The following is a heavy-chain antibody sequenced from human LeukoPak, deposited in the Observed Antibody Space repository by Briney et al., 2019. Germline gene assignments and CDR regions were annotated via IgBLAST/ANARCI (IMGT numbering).Heavy chain of an antibody. CDR1: GYTFTSYA. V-gene: IGHV1-3*01. CDR2: INAGNGNT. J-gene: IGHJ5*02. D-gene: IGHD6-19*01. Sequence: ASVKVSCKASGYTFTSYAMHWVRQAPGQRLEWMGWINAGNGNTKYSQKFQGRVTITRDTSASTAYVELSSLRSEDTAVYYCARGGEQWLINWFDPWGQGTLVTVSS. CDR3: ARGGEQWLINWFDP.